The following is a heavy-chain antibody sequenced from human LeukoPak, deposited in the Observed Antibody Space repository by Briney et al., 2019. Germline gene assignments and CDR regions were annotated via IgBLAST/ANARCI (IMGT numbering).Heavy chain of an antibody. CDR2: MNPNSGNT. V-gene: IGHV1-8*01. Sequence: RASVTVSCTASGYTFTSYDINWVRQATGQGLEWMGWMNPNSGNTGYAQKLQGRATMTRNTSISTAYMELSSLRSEDTAVYYCARMAGTTGTADFDYWGQGTLVTVSS. CDR1: GYTFTSYD. CDR3: ARMAGTTGTADFDY. J-gene: IGHJ4*02. D-gene: IGHD1-1*01.